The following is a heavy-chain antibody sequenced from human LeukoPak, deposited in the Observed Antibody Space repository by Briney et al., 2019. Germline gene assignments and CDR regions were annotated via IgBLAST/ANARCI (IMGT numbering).Heavy chain of an antibody. D-gene: IGHD5-18*01. V-gene: IGHV3-49*04. Sequence: PGRSLRPPCTTSGFTFGDYAMAWVRQTPGKGLECVGSIRGKAYGGTTEYAASVQGRFTVSRDDSRSIAYLQMNSLKIEDTAVYYCTRWRDTSMLYYWGQGTLVTVSS. CDR3: TRWRDTSMLYY. J-gene: IGHJ4*02. CDR2: IRGKAYGGTT. CDR1: GFTFGDYA.